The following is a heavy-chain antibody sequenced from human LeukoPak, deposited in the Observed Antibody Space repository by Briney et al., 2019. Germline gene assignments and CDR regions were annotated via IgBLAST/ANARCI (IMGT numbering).Heavy chain of an antibody. V-gene: IGHV4-59*01. D-gene: IGHD1-26*01. CDR3: ARYVRNSGTFYLDY. CDR1: GVSISSDY. Sequence: PSETLSLTCTVSGVSISSDYWSWIRQPPGKGLEWIGYIYYSGSTNYNPPLESRVSMSLDTSKTQFSLKLRSVTAADTAVYYCARYVRNSGTFYLDYWGQGTLVTVSS. CDR2: IYYSGST. J-gene: IGHJ4*02.